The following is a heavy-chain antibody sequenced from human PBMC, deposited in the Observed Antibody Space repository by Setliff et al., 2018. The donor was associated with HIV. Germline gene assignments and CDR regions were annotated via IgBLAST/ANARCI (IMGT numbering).Heavy chain of an antibody. Sequence: ASVKVSCKASGYSFTTHDINWVRQSPGQGLEWMGWMNPDSGNTFYAQKFKGRVTMTTDTSTSTAYMELRSLRSDDTAVYYCARDSEPGIAVAGADAFDIWGQGTMVTVSS. CDR3: ARDSEPGIAVAGADAFDI. D-gene: IGHD6-19*01. J-gene: IGHJ3*02. CDR1: GYSFTTHD. V-gene: IGHV1-18*01. CDR2: MNPDSGNT.